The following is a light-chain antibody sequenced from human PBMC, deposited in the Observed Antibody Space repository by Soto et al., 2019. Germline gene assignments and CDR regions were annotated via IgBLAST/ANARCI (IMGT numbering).Light chain of an antibody. CDR1: QIISSY. CDR3: QQLNDYPIT. Sequence: EIQLTQSPSFRSESAGDGGTITCLASQIISSYLAWYQQKPGKAPKVLIYSASTLQSGVPARFSGSGSGTVFTLTISSLQPEDFATYYCQQLNDYPITFGQGTRLEIK. CDR2: SAS. J-gene: IGKJ5*01. V-gene: IGKV1-9*01.